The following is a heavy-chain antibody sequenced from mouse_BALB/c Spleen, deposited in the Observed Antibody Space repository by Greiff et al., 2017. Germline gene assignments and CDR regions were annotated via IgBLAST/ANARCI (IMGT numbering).Heavy chain of an antibody. V-gene: IGHV1-54*01. CDR2: INPGSGGT. CDR3: ARYGPYAMDY. J-gene: IGHJ4*01. CDR1: GYAFTNYL. Sequence: VQLHQSGAELVRPGTSVKVSCKASGYAFTNYLIEWVKQRPGQGLEWIGVINPGSGGTNYNEKFKGKATLTADKSSSTAYMQLSSLTSDDSAVYFCARYGPYAMDYWGQGTSVTVSS. D-gene: IGHD1-1*02.